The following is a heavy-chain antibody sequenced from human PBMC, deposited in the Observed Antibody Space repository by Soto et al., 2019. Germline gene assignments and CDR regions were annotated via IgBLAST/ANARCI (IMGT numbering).Heavy chain of an antibody. CDR1: GYTFTSYG. CDR3: AIARQFWSGYYYFDY. CDR2: ISAYNGNT. Sequence: ASVKVSCKASGYTFTSYGISWVRQAPGQGLEWMGWISAYNGNTNYAQKLQGRVTMTTDTSTSTAYMELRSLRSDDTAVYYCAIARQFWSGYYYFDYWGQGTLVTVSS. D-gene: IGHD3-3*01. V-gene: IGHV1-18*01. J-gene: IGHJ4*02.